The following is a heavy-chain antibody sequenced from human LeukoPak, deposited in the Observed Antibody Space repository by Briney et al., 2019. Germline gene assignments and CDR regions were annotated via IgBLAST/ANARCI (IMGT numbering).Heavy chain of an antibody. V-gene: IGHV4-59*12. CDR3: ARVRYYFDY. Sequence: SETLSLTCTVSGGSISSYYWSWIRQPPGKGLEWTGYIYYTGSTRYNPSLKSRVTISLDTSKNQLSLKLSSVTAADTAVYYCARVRYYFDYWGQGTLVTVSS. CDR1: GGSISSYY. CDR2: IYYTGST. J-gene: IGHJ4*02. D-gene: IGHD4-17*01.